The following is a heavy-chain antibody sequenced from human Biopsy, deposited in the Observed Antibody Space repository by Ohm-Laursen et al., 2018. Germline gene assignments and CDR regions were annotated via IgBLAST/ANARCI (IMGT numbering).Heavy chain of an antibody. J-gene: IGHJ4*02. Sequence: SLRLSCAAFEFNVDRNHMNWVRQAPGKGLEWVSMIHGSGRTDYADSVKGRFTVSRDNSKDTVYLQMNALRVGDTAMYYCAGAGGHSFWGQGALVTVSS. D-gene: IGHD3-16*01. CDR1: EFNVDRNH. CDR2: IHGSGRT. V-gene: IGHV3-66*01. CDR3: AGAGGHSF.